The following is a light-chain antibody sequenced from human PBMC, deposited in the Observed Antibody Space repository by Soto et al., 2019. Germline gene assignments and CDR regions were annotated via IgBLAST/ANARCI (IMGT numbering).Light chain of an antibody. J-gene: IGLJ1*01. CDR3: QSYDKRLTAYV. Sequence: QTALTKPPSVSGAPGQRVAISCSWTSSSIGAGYEVHWYHQLPGTAPKLVVSGNGNRPSGVPDRLSASKYGTSASLAITGLQAEDEGHYYCQSYDKRLTAYVFGTGTKLTVL. V-gene: IGLV1-40*01. CDR1: SSSIGAGYE. CDR2: GNG.